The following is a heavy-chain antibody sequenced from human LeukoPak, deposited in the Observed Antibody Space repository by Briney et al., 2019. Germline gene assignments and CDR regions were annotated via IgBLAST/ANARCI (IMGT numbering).Heavy chain of an antibody. D-gene: IGHD3-3*01. CDR2: IKSKTDGGTT. CDR3: TTSLGLRFLEWLPEFDY. Sequence: GGSLRLSCAASGFTISNAWMSWVRQAPGKGLEWVGRIKSKTDGGTTDYAATVKGRFTISRDDSKNTLYLQMNGLKTEDTAVYYCTTSLGLRFLEWLPEFDYWGQGTLVTVSS. V-gene: IGHV3-15*01. J-gene: IGHJ4*02. CDR1: GFTISNAW.